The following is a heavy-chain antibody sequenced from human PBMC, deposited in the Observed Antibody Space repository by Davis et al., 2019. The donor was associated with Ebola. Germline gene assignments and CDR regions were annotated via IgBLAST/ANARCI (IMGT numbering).Heavy chain of an antibody. Sequence: SETLSLTCAVYGGSFSGYHWSWIRQPPGKGLEWIGEINHSGSTNHNPSLKSRVTISRDTSKNQFSLKLSSVTAADTAVYYCARGLGMGWFDPWGQGTPVTVSS. J-gene: IGHJ5*02. CDR3: ARGLGMGWFDP. V-gene: IGHV4-34*01. CDR2: INHSGST. CDR1: GGSFSGYH. D-gene: IGHD3-16*01.